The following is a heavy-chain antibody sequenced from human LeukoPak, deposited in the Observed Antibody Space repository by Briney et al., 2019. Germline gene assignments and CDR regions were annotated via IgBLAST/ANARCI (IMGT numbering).Heavy chain of an antibody. J-gene: IGHJ3*02. V-gene: IGHV4-30-2*01. CDR1: GGSISSGGYS. CDR3: ARTAYYYDSSGYDDAFDI. Sequence: SETLSLTCAASGGSISSGGYSWSWIRQPPGKGLEWIGYIYHSGSTYYNPSLKSRVTISVDRSKNQFSLKLSSVTAADTAVYYCARTAYYYDSSGYDDAFDIWGQGTMVTVSS. CDR2: IYHSGST. D-gene: IGHD3-22*01.